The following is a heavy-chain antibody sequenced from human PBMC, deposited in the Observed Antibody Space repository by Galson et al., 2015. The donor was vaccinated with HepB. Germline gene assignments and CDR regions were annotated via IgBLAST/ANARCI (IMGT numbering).Heavy chain of an antibody. CDR2: ISGSIVNI. CDR3: AKDRLGYSSGTFDY. Sequence: SLRLSCAASGFTFSSYAMSWVRQAPGKGLEWVSAISGSIVNIHYADSVEGRFTISRDNSKNTLYLQMNSLRAEDTALYYCAKDRLGYSSGTFDYWGQGTLVTVSS. CDR1: GFTFSSYA. D-gene: IGHD6-19*01. J-gene: IGHJ4*02. V-gene: IGHV3-23*01.